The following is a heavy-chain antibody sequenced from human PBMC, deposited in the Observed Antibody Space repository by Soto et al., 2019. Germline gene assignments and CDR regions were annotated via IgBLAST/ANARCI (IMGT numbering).Heavy chain of an antibody. J-gene: IGHJ5*02. D-gene: IGHD3-16*02. Sequence: QVQLVESGGGVVQPGSSLRLSCAAFGFTFSRYGIHWVRQSPGKGLEWVSFISYDGGKTDYVDSVRGRFTVSRDNSKNALYLQMNSLRVEDTAVYYCAAYCYTMTCTHFHGYSWGQGTQVTVSS. CDR2: ISYDGGKT. V-gene: IGHV3-30*03. CDR1: GFTFSRYG. CDR3: AAYCYTMTCTHFHGYS.